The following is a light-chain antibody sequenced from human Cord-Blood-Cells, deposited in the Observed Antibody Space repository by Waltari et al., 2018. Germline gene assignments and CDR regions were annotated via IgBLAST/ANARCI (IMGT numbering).Light chain of an antibody. CDR2: EVS. Sequence: QSALXXPPSVSGSPGQSVTISCTGTRRXVGSXNRVSGYQQPPGTAPKLRIYEVSNRPSGVXDRFSGSKSGNTASLTISGLQAEDEADYYCSSYTSSSTFVLGGGTKXTXL. J-gene: IGLJ2*01. CDR3: SSYTSSSTFV. CDR1: RRXVGSXNR. V-gene: IGLV2-18*02.